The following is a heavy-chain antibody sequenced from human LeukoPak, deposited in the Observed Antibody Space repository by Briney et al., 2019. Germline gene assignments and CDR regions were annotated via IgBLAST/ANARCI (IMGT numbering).Heavy chain of an antibody. CDR1: GYRFTSYW. D-gene: IGHD3-10*01. J-gene: IGHJ3*02. CDR2: IYPGDSDT. Sequence: GESLKISCKGSGYRFTSYWIGRVRQMPGKGLEWMGIIYPGDSDTRYSPSFQGQVTTSADKSIRTAYLQWSSLKASDTAMYYCARSPLWFGEPDAFDIWGQGTMVTVSS. V-gene: IGHV5-51*01. CDR3: ARSPLWFGEPDAFDI.